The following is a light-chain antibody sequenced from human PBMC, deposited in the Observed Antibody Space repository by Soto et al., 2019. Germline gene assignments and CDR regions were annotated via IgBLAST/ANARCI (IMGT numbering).Light chain of an antibody. V-gene: IGLV2-14*01. Sequence: QSVLTQPASVSGSPGQSITISCTGTSSDVGGYNYVSWYQQHPGKAPKLMIYDVSNRPSGVSNRFSGSKSGNTASLTISVLQAEDEADYYCCSYTSSSTLVFGTGTKVTVL. CDR1: SSDVGGYNY. J-gene: IGLJ1*01. CDR2: DVS. CDR3: CSYTSSSTLV.